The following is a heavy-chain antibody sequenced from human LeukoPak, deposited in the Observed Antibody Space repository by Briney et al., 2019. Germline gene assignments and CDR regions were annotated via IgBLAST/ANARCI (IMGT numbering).Heavy chain of an antibody. D-gene: IGHD3-16*01. Sequence: SETLSLTCTVSGGSISSSSYYWGWIRQPPGKGLEWIGSIYYSGSTYYNPSLKSRVTISVDTSKNQFSLKLSSVTAADTAVYYCAREWPGILGTFGYFDYWGQGTLVTVSS. CDR2: IYYSGST. CDR1: GGSISSSSYY. V-gene: IGHV4-39*07. CDR3: AREWPGILGTFGYFDY. J-gene: IGHJ4*02.